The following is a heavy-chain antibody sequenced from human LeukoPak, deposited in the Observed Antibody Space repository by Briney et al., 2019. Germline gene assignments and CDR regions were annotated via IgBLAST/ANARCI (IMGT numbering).Heavy chain of an antibody. V-gene: IGHV7-4-1*02. D-gene: IGHD6-19*01. CDR2: INTNTGNP. J-gene: IGHJ5*02. CDR3: ARVAWQWLVLGGFDP. Sequence: APVKVSCKASGYTFTSYAMNWVRQAPGQGLEWMGWINTNTGNPTYAQGFTGRFVFSLDTSVSTAYLQISSLKAEDTAVYYCARVAWQWLVLGGFDPWGQGTLVTVSS. CDR1: GYTFTSYA.